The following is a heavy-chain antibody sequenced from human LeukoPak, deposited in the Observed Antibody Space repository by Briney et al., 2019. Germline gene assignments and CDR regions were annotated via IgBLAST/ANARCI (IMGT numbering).Heavy chain of an antibody. D-gene: IGHD1-26*01. J-gene: IGHJ4*02. V-gene: IGHV3-48*02. Sequence: SGGSLRLSCAASGFTFSTYNMNWVRQAPGKGLEWVSHITSSSTNIYYADSVKGRFTISRDNAKNALSLQMNSLRDEDTAVYYCATSGNYYLKYWGQGTLVTASS. CDR1: GFTFSTYN. CDR3: ATSGNYYLKY. CDR2: ITSSSTNI.